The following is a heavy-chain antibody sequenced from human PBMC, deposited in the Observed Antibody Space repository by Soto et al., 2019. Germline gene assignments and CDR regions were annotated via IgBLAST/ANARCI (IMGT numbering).Heavy chain of an antibody. CDR1: GFTFSLDS. CDR3: ATYYGSGSYFPDHYYYGMDV. D-gene: IGHD3-10*01. J-gene: IGHJ6*02. Sequence: GGSLRLSCAASGFTFSLDSMNWVRQAPGKGLEWISYISSTSSTIYYADSVKGRFTISRDNAKNSLYLQMNSLRAEDTAVYYCATYYGSGSYFPDHYYYGMDVWGQGTTVTVSS. CDR2: ISSTSSTI. V-gene: IGHV3-48*01.